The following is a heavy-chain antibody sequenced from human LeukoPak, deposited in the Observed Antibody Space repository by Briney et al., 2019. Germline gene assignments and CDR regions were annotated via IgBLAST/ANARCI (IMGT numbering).Heavy chain of an antibody. CDR1: GLTFSSYA. CDR3: ARDLIGGWSCDH. CDR2: FGHDGREM. V-gene: IGHV3-30*01. J-gene: IGHJ4*02. Sequence: GGSLRLSCAASGLTFSSYAMHWVRQAPGKGLEWVAYFGHDGREMYYADSVKGRFTISRDSSKTTVHLHMNSLKVEDTALYYCARDLIGGWSCDHWGQGTLVTVSS. D-gene: IGHD3-16*01.